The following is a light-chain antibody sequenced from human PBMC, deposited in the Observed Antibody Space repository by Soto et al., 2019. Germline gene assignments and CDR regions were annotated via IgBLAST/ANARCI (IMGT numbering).Light chain of an antibody. CDR2: GAS. CDR3: QQYGDSLWT. CDR1: QSVDSRF. V-gene: IGKV3-20*01. Sequence: EIVLTQSPGTLSLSPGERATLSCRASQSVDSRFFAWYQQKPGQPPRLLINGASSRATGIPDRFSGSGSGTDFTLTISRLDPEDFAVYYCQQYGDSLWTFGQGTKVEIK. J-gene: IGKJ1*01.